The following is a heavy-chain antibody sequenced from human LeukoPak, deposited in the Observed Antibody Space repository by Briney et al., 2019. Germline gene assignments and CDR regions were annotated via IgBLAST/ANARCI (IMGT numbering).Heavy chain of an antibody. CDR1: GYTFSNYY. V-gene: IGHV1-46*01. J-gene: IGHJ4*02. D-gene: IGHD3-22*01. Sequence: GASVKVSCKGSGYTFSNYYMHWLRQAPGQGLEWMGIINPKGDNTNYAQNVQGRVIMTKDMSTSTVFMELSSLRSEDTAVYYCARDGPENYYDSSGYYQGYYFDYWGQGTLVTVSS. CDR2: INPKGDNT. CDR3: ARDGPENYYDSSGYYQGYYFDY.